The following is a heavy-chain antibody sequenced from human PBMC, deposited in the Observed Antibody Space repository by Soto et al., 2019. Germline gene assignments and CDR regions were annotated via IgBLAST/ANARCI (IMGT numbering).Heavy chain of an antibody. V-gene: IGHV4-31*03. CDR3: ARHEVTGTAEA. D-gene: IGHD1-1*01. CDR2: IYYSGST. Sequence: PSETLSLTCTVSGGSISSGGYYWSWIRQHPGKGLEWIGYIYYSGSTYYNPSLKSRVTISVDTSKNQFSLKLSSVTAADTAVYYCARHEVTGTAEAWGQGTLVTVSS. J-gene: IGHJ4*02. CDR1: GGSISSGGYY.